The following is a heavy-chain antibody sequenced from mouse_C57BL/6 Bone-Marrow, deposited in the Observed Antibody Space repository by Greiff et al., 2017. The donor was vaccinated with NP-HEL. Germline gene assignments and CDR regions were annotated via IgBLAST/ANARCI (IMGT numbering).Heavy chain of an antibody. J-gene: IGHJ1*03. D-gene: IGHD2-12*01. CDR2: IRSKSSNYAS. Sequence: EVQRVESGGGLVQPKGSLKLSCAASGFTFNTYAMHWVRQAPGKGLEWVARIRSKSSNYASYYADSVKDRFTISRDDSQSMLYLQMNNLRTEYTAMYYCVRDGSYYFYWYFDVWGTGTTVTVSS. CDR1: GFTFNTYA. CDR3: VRDGSYYFYWYFDV. V-gene: IGHV10-3*01.